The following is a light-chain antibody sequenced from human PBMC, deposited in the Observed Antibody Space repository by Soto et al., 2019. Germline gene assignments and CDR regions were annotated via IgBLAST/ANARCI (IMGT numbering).Light chain of an antibody. CDR3: PQYQNCPPMYA. Sequence: EIVMTQSPATLSVSPGERVILSCRASEVISSNLDWYQHVPGQTPRLLMDAASTSATDVPARFSGSGSGTELPLNISSQHSEDFAVYFCPQYQNCPPMYAFDEGTK. CDR1: EVISSN. CDR2: AAS. V-gene: IGKV3-15*01. J-gene: IGKJ2*01.